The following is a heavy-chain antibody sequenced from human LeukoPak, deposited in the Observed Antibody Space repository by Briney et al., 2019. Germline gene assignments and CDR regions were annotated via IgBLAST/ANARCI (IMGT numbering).Heavy chain of an antibody. Sequence: PSETLSLTCTVSGGSISSSSYYWGWIRQPPGKGLEWIGEINHGGSTNYNPSLKSRITMSVDTSKNQFSLKLSSVTAADTAVYYCARDNDMGFEYWGQGTLVTVSS. CDR2: INHGGST. D-gene: IGHD3-9*01. CDR3: ARDNDMGFEY. CDR1: GGSISSSSYY. V-gene: IGHV4-39*07. J-gene: IGHJ4*02.